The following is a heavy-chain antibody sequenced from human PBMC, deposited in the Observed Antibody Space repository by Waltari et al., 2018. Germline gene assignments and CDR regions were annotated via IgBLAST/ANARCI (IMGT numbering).Heavy chain of an antibody. J-gene: IGHJ6*03. CDR1: GGTFSSYA. CDR2: IIPICGKA. D-gene: IGHD2-2*01. V-gene: IGHV1-69*01. Sequence: QVQLVQSGAEVKKPGSSVKVSCKASGGTFSSYAISWVRQAPGHGLEWMGGIIPICGKANYAQKCQGRVTSTAEESTSTAYMELSSLRSEDTAVYYCAICASCYAGLYYYYYMDVWGKGTTVTVSS. CDR3: AICASCYAGLYYYYYMDV.